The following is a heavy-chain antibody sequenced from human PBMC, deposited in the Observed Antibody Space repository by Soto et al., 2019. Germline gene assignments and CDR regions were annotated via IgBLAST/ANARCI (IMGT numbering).Heavy chain of an antibody. J-gene: IGHJ6*02. CDR2: IYHNGRP. Sequence: QVQLQESGPGLVQPSGTLSLTCAVSGGSISSTNWWSWVRQSPVKGLEWIGGIYHNGRPDYKPSLKSRVTISVDKSKNHVFLKLTSITAADTAMYFCGRWLGTSYGMDVWGQGTAVNVSS. CDR3: GRWLGTSYGMDV. V-gene: IGHV4-4*02. CDR1: GGSISSTNW. D-gene: IGHD3-10*01.